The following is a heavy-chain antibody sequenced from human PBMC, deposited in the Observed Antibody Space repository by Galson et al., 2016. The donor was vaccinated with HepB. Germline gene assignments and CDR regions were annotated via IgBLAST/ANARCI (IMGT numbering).Heavy chain of an antibody. V-gene: IGHV6-1*01. J-gene: IGHJ6*02. Sequence: CAISGDSVSSNNAAWSWVRQSPSRGLEWLGRTYNRFKWHNDYAESVRSRITITQDTSRNQFTLLLNSVTPEDSAVYFCARDPGDYTRRHGRQQDYYGMDVWGQGTTVTVSS. D-gene: IGHD4-17*01. CDR3: ARDPGDYTRRHGRQQDYYGMDV. CDR1: GDSVSSNNAA. CDR2: TYNRFKWHN.